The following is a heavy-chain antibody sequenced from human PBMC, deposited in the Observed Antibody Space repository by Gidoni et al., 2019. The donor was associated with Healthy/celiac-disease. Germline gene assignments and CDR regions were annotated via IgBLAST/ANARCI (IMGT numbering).Heavy chain of an antibody. CDR1: GGTFSSYA. J-gene: IGHJ4*02. CDR3: ARGDHIVVVPAGPFDY. V-gene: IGHV1-69*01. D-gene: IGHD2-2*01. Sequence: QVQLVQSGAEVQKPGSSVKVSCKASGGTFSSYAISWVRQAPGQGLEWMGGIIPILGTANYAQKFQGRVTITADESTSTAYMELSSLRSEDTAVYYCARGDHIVVVPAGPFDYWGQGTLVTVSS. CDR2: IIPILGTA.